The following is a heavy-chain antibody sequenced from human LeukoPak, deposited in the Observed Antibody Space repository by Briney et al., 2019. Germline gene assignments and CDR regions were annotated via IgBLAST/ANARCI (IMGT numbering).Heavy chain of an antibody. D-gene: IGHD3-10*01. CDR2: IRSKGNNYAT. CDR3: SRSYGSGPNWFDP. Sequence: GGSLKIPCAASGFTFSGAAMHWFRQPSGKGRAWVDCIRSKGNNYATAYAASVEGRFTISRDDSRSTAYLQMNNLQTEDTAVYYCSRSYGSGPNWFDPWGQGTLVTVSS. CDR1: GFTFSGAA. V-gene: IGHV3-73*01. J-gene: IGHJ5*02.